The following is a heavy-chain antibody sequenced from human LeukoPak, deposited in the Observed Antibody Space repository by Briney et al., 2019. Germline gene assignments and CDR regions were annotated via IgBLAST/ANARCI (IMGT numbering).Heavy chain of an antibody. D-gene: IGHD1-20*01. Sequence: SETLSLTCTVSGDSISSHSSYWGWIRQPPGKGLRWIGSIYYRGNTYYSPSLKSRVTMSLDTSSNQFSLRLSSVTAADTAVYYCARITDVADTSSRYYYYMDVWGKGTTVTVSS. J-gene: IGHJ6*03. CDR3: ARITDVADTSSRYYYYMDV. CDR1: GDSISSHSSY. V-gene: IGHV4-39*07. CDR2: IYYRGNT.